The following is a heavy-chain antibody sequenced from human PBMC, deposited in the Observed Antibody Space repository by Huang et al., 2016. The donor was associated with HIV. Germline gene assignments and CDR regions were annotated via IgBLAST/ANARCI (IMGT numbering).Heavy chain of an antibody. J-gene: IGHJ6*03. D-gene: IGHD3-3*01. CDR1: GSSFGSYF. CDR3: ARLPTPSYYDTWSLSSVEEDFFYFNMDL. CDR2: IKPRGPS. Sequence: QVRLEQWGEGVVKPSETLSLTCAVYGSSFGSYFWSWIRQSPVKGLQWIWEIKPRGPSNYNPVFHSRVMMSVDTPKNQFSLSPRTMPAADAAIYYGARLPTPSYYDTWSLSSVEEDFFYFNMDLWGQGTPVIVSS. V-gene: IGHV4-34*01.